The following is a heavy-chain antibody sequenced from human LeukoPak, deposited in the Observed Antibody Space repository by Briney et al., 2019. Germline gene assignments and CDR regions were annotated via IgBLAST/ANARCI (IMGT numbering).Heavy chain of an antibody. J-gene: IGHJ3*02. D-gene: IGHD5-24*01. CDR3: ARDREMATIVSDAFDI. Sequence: GRSLRLSCAASGFTFSSYAMHWVRQAPGKGLEWVAVISYDGSNKYYAASVKGRFTISRDNSKNTLYLQMNSLRAEDTAVYYCARDREMATIVSDAFDIWGQGTMVTVSS. CDR1: GFTFSSYA. CDR2: ISYDGSNK. V-gene: IGHV3-30-3*01.